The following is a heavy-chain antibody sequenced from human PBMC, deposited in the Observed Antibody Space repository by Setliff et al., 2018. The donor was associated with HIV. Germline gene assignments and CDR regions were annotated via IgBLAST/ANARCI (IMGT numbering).Heavy chain of an antibody. Sequence: PSETLSLTCIVSGASISSDTWSWIRQPPGKGLQWIGFIYNSEMINYNPSPKSRVSMSLDTSKNQFSLKLTSVTAADTAVYYCARGGTSSNWLDPWGQGTLVTVSS. CDR2: IYNSEMI. V-gene: IGHV4-59*01. D-gene: IGHD1-26*01. CDR1: GASISSDT. CDR3: ARGGTSSNWLDP. J-gene: IGHJ5*02.